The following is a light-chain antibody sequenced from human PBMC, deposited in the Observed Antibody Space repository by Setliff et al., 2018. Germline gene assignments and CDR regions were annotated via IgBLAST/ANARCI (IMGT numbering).Light chain of an antibody. CDR1: SSDVGGCNY. CDR2: EVS. J-gene: IGLJ1*01. Sequence: QSALTQHPSASGSPGQSVTISCTGTSSDVGGCNYVSWYQQHPGKAPKLMIYEVSKRPSGVPDRFSGSKSGNTASLTVSGLQAEDEADYYCSSYAGSNTPYVFGTGTKGTVL. CDR3: SSYAGSNTPYV. V-gene: IGLV2-8*01.